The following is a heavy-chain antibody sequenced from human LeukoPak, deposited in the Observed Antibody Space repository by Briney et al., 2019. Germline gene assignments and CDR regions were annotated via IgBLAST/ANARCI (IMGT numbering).Heavy chain of an antibody. CDR1: GGSISSYY. Sequence: SETLSLTCTVSGGSISSYYWSWIRQPAGKGLGWIGRIYTSGSTNYNPSLKSRVTMSVDTSKNQFSLKLSSVTAADTAVYYCAREGEQWPYDYWGQGTLVTVSS. J-gene: IGHJ4*02. CDR3: AREGEQWPYDY. V-gene: IGHV4-4*07. D-gene: IGHD6-19*01. CDR2: IYTSGST.